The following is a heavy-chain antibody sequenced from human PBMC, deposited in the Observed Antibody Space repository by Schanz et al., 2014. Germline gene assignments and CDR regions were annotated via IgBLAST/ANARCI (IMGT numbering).Heavy chain of an antibody. CDR2: ISGSGGST. Sequence: EVQLVESGGGWVQPGGSLRLSCAASGFTFSDYSMNWVRQAPGKGPEWVSAISGSGGSTYYADSVKGRFTISRDNSKNTLYLQMNSLRAEDTAVYYCAKGRFGELSAFDFWGQGTMVTVSS. J-gene: IGHJ3*01. CDR1: GFTFSDYS. CDR3: AKGRFGELSAFDF. D-gene: IGHD3-10*01. V-gene: IGHV3-23*04.